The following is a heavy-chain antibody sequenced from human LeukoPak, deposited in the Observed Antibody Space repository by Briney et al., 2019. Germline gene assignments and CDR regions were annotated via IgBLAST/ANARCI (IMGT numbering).Heavy chain of an antibody. CDR1: GGSISSGDYY. J-gene: IGHJ3*02. V-gene: IGHV4-30-2*01. CDR2: IYHSGST. Sequence: DPSETLSLTCTVSGGSISSGDYYWSWIRQPPGKGLEWIGYIYHSGSTYYSPSLRSRVTMSLDRSKNQFSLKLSSVTAADTAVYYCARLVAAAGYSIWGQGTMVTVSS. CDR3: ARLVAAAGYSI. D-gene: IGHD6-13*01.